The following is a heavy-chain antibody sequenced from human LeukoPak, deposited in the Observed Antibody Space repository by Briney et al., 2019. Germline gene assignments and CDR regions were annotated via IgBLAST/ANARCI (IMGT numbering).Heavy chain of an antibody. CDR1: GGSISSYY. CDR3: ARHFEWNDDPFFDY. V-gene: IGHV4-4*09. D-gene: IGHD1-1*01. Sequence: SETLSLTCTVSGGSISSYYWSWIRQPPGKGLEWIGYIYTSGSTNYNPSLKSRATISVDTSKNQFSLKLSSVTAADTVVYYCARHFEWNDDPFFDYWGQGTLVTVSS. CDR2: IYTSGST. J-gene: IGHJ4*02.